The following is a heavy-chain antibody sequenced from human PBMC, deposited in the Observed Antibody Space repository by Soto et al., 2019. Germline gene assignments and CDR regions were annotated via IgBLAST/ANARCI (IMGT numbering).Heavy chain of an antibody. D-gene: IGHD1-7*01. CDR2: ISSNGGST. CDR1: GFTFSSYA. CDR3: VKXRLELARDYYYYYGMDV. J-gene: IGHJ6*02. V-gene: IGHV3-64D*06. Sequence: PGGSLRLSCSASGFTFSSYAMHWVRQAPGKGLEYVSAISSNGGSTYYADSVKGRFTISRDNSKNTLYLQMSSLRAEDTAVYYCVKXRLELARDYYYYYGMDVWGRGTTVTVSS.